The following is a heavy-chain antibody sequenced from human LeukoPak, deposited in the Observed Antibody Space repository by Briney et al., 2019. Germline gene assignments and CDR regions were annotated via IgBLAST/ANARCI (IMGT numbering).Heavy chain of an antibody. CDR3: VRGRQWMVREMGEY. V-gene: IGHV3-30-3*01. CDR1: RNDFTAYA. D-gene: IGHD6-19*01. CDR2: ISYDGTIK. Sequence: GGSLRLSCAVSRNDFTAYAMHWVRQAPGKGLEWVAGISYDGTIKHYGDSVKARAIISRESSKNTVDLRMNSLKSEDTAIYYCVRGRQWMVREMGEYWGRGVLVAVSS. J-gene: IGHJ4*02.